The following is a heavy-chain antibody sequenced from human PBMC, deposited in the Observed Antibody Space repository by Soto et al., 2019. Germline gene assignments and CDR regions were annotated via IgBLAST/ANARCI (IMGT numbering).Heavy chain of an antibody. CDR1: GYTFTSYG. Sequence: ASVKVSCKASGYTFTSYGISWVRQAPGQGLEWMGWISAYNGNTNYAQKLQGRVTMTTDTSTSTAYMELRSLRSDDTTVYYCECYSDILTGPNARGTPTGPFDYWGQGTLVTVSS. CDR2: ISAYNGNT. D-gene: IGHD3-9*01. V-gene: IGHV1-18*01. CDR3: ECYSDILTGPNARGTPTGPFDY. J-gene: IGHJ4*02.